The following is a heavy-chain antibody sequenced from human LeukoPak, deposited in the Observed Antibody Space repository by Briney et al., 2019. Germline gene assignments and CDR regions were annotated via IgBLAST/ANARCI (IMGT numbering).Heavy chain of an antibody. D-gene: IGHD5-18*01. CDR1: GFTFSSYA. CDR3: ANSRRGYSYDLGSWYFDY. V-gene: IGHV3-23*01. CDR2: ISGSGGST. Sequence: GGSLRLSCAASGFTFSSYAMSWVRQAPGKGLEWVSAISGSGGSTYYADSVKGRFTISRDNSKNTLCLQMNSLRAEDTAVYYCANSRRGYSYDLGSWYFDYWGQGTLVTVSS. J-gene: IGHJ4*02.